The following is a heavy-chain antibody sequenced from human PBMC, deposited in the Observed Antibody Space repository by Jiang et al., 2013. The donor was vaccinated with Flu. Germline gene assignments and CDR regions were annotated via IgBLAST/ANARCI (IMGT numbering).Heavy chain of an antibody. Sequence: YGAEVKKPGSSVKVSCKASGDTFSNYAITWVRQAPGQGLEWMGRIFPLLAIANYAQKFQGRVTITADKSTNTAYMELSSLASEDTATYFCARYLRDGYRWGGYYFDYWGQGTLVTSPQ. D-gene: IGHD5-24*01. CDR2: IFPLLAIA. CDR3: ARYLRDGYRWGGYYFDY. V-gene: IGHV1-69*04. J-gene: IGHJ4*02. CDR1: GDTFSNYA.